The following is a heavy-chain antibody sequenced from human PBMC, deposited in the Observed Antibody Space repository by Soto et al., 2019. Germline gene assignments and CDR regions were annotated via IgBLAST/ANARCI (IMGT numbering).Heavy chain of an antibody. CDR2: ISYDGSKK. V-gene: IGHV3-30-3*01. CDR3: AIDAGSYFDY. D-gene: IGHD3-10*01. CDR1: GFTFSSYA. J-gene: IGHJ4*02. Sequence: QVQLVESGGGVVQPGRSPTLSCAASGFTFSSYAMHWVRQAPGKGLEWVAVISYDGSKKYYADSVKGRFTISRDNSKNTLYLQMNSLRADDTAVYYCAIDAGSYFDYWGQGTLVTVSS.